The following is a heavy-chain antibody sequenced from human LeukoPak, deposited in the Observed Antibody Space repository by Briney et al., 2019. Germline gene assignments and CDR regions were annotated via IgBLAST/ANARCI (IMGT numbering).Heavy chain of an antibody. CDR2: IYYSGTT. V-gene: IGHV4-59*11. Sequence: SQTLSLTCTVAGGSISSHYWSWIRQPPGKGLEWIGYIYYSGTTNYNPSLKSRVTISVDTSKNQFSLKLSSVTAADTAVYYCARGVYIAAAQYGYWGQGTLVTVSS. D-gene: IGHD6-13*01. J-gene: IGHJ4*02. CDR1: GGSISSHY. CDR3: ARGVYIAAAQYGY.